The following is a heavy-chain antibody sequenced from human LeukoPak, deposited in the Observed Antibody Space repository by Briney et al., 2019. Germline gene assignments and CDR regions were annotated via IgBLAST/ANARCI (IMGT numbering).Heavy chain of an antibody. J-gene: IGHJ5*02. D-gene: IGHD2-15*01. CDR3: ARWYCSGGSCYRRLRFDP. V-gene: IGHV4-59*08. Sequence: SETLSLTCTVSGGSISSYYWSWIRQPPGKGLERIGYIYYSGSTNYNPSLKSRVTISVDTSKNQFSLKLSSVTAADTAVYYCARWYCSGGSCYRRLRFDPWGQGTLVTVSS. CDR2: IYYSGST. CDR1: GGSISSYY.